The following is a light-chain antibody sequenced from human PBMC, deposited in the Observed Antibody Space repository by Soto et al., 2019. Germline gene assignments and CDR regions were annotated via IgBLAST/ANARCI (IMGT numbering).Light chain of an antibody. CDR3: QQYGQT. CDR1: HSVRSDF. J-gene: IGKJ1*01. Sequence: EIVLTQSPGALSLSPGERVTLSCRASHSVRSDFLAWYQKKPGQAPRLLIYGTTSRDTGIPDRFSGSGSGTDFTLTISRLEHEDDAVYYCQQYGQTFGQGTKVEIK. V-gene: IGKV3-20*01. CDR2: GTT.